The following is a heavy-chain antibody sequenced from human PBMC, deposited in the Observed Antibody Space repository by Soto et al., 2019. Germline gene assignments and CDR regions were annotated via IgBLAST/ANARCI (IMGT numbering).Heavy chain of an antibody. J-gene: IGHJ3*02. CDR3: TTYLTDKQAFDI. Sequence: QVQLVESGGGVVQPGRSLRLSCVASGFTFSTYGMHWVRQAPGKGLEWVAMTWNDGSNKYYTDSMKDRFTISSDNSKNKLYLQMNSLRGELSAVYYCTTYLTDKQAFDIWRQVTMVTVSS. V-gene: IGHV3-33*01. CDR2: TWNDGSNK. CDR1: GFTFSTYG.